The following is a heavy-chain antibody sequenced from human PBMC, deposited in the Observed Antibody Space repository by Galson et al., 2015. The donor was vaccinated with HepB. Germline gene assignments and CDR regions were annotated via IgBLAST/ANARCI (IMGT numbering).Heavy chain of an antibody. D-gene: IGHD2-21*01. V-gene: IGHV7-4-1*02. CDR1: GNSFNYYA. CDR2: INTNNGNP. CDR3: ARDLGPMWGFLSLPFDS. Sequence: SVKVSCKASGNSFNYYAINWVRQAPGQGLEWMGWINTNNGNPTYAQDFAGRFVFSLDTSVSTTFLQISGLKTEDTAVYYCARDLGPMWGFLSLPFDSWGQGTLVTVSS. J-gene: IGHJ4*02.